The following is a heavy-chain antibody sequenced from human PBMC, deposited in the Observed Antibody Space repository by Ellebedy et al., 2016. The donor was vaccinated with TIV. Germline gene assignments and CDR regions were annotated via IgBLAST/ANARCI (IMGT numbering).Heavy chain of an antibody. J-gene: IGHJ4*02. CDR3: ARDYLGDAGNFDD. CDR1: GASISSSSFC. V-gene: IGHV4-39*07. Sequence: MPSETLSLTCTVSGASISSSSFCRGWFRQPPGKGLEWIGTIFYSGNTDYNPSLKGRVTISVDTSKNQFSLKVSSVTAADTAVYFCARDYLGDAGNFDDWGQGTLVTVSS. D-gene: IGHD1-26*01. CDR2: IFYSGNT.